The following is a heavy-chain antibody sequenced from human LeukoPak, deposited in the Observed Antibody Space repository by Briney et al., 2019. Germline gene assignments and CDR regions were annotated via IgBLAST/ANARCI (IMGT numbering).Heavy chain of an antibody. CDR1: GFSVSSNY. J-gene: IGHJ4*02. V-gene: IGHV3-66*01. CDR3: VGGLDY. CDR2: IYSGGGI. Sequence: GGSLRLSCAVSGFSVSSNYMAWVRQGPGKGLEWVSVIYSGGGIYYADSVKGRFTISRDNAKNSLYLEMNSLRAEDTAVYYCVGGLDYWGQGTLVTVSS.